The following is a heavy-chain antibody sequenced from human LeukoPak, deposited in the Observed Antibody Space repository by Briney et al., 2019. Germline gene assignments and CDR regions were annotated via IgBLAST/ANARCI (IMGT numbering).Heavy chain of an antibody. Sequence: PGGSLRLSCEASGFTFRSYWMTWVRQAAGKGLEWVAYIKEDGSEKYYVDSVKGRFTISRDNARNSLYLQMSSLRAEDTAVYYCAKTRPLDSSSWSHGDYWGQGTLVTVSS. J-gene: IGHJ4*02. CDR1: GFTFRSYW. V-gene: IGHV3-7*03. CDR2: IKEDGSEK. CDR3: AKTRPLDSSSWSHGDY. D-gene: IGHD6-13*01.